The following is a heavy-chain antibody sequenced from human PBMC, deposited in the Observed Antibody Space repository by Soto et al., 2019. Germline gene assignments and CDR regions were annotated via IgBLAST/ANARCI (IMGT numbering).Heavy chain of an antibody. CDR3: ARGITLPTPLDY. D-gene: IGHD1-20*01. J-gene: IGHJ4*02. Sequence: GASVEVSCKASGYTFTSYDMHWVRQAPGQRLEWMGWINAGNGNTKYSQKFQGRVTITRDTSASTAYMELSSLRSKDTAVYYCARGITLPTPLDYWGQGTLVTVSS. CDR1: GYTFTSYD. CDR2: INAGNGNT. V-gene: IGHV1-3*01.